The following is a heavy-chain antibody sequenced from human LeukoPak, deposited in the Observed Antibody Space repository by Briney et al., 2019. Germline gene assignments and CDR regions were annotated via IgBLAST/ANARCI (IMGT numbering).Heavy chain of an antibody. CDR3: ARHVKQQLMIYYFDY. Sequence: SETLSLTCTVSGGSISSYYWSWIRQPPGKGLEWIGYTYYSGSTNYNPSLKNRVTISVDTSKNQFSLKLSSVTAADTAVYYCARHVKQQLMIYYFDYWGQGTLVTVSS. J-gene: IGHJ4*02. V-gene: IGHV4-59*08. D-gene: IGHD6-13*01. CDR1: GGSISSYY. CDR2: TYYSGST.